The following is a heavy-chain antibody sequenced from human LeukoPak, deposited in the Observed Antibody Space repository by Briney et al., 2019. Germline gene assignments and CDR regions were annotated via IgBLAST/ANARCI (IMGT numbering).Heavy chain of an antibody. CDR1: GFTFSSYT. V-gene: IGHV3-48*01. J-gene: IGHJ4*02. CDR3: AKPAKTDYADY. Sequence: GGSLRLTCAASGFTFSSYTMNWVRQAPGKGLEWVSYISSSSSPKFYADSVKGRFTISRDNSKNTLYLQMNSLRAEDTALYYCAKPAKTDYADYWGQGTLVTVSS. CDR2: ISSSSSPK. D-gene: IGHD1-14*01.